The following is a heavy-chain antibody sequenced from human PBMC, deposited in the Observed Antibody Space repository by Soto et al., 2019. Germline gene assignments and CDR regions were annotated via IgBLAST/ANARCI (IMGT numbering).Heavy chain of an antibody. D-gene: IGHD6-13*01. CDR1: GGTFSSYA. J-gene: IGHJ5*02. V-gene: IGHV1-69*13. CDR2: IIPIFGTA. CDR3: ARVRYSSIIWFDP. Sequence: GASVKVSCKASGGTFSSYAISWVRQAPGRGLEWMGGIIPIFGTANYAQKFQGRVTITADESTSTAYMELSSLRSEDTAVYYCARVRYSSIIWFDPWGQGTQVTVSS.